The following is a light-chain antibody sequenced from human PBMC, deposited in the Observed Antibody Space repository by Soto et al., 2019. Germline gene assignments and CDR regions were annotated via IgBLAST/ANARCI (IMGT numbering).Light chain of an antibody. Sequence: QSVLTQPPSASGTPGQRVTISCSGSSSNIGSNTVNWYQQLPGTAPKLLIYTNNQRPSGVPDRFSGSKSGTSASLAISGLQSEEEADYYCAAWDDSLNGLWVFGGGTKVTVL. CDR1: SSNIGSNT. CDR3: AAWDDSLNGLWV. V-gene: IGLV1-44*01. CDR2: TNN. J-gene: IGLJ3*02.